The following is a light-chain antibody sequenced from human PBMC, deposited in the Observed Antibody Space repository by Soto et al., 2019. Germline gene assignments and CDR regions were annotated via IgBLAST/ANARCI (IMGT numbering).Light chain of an antibody. CDR2: AAS. V-gene: IGKV3-20*01. CDR1: QSVSSSF. J-gene: IGKJ4*01. Sequence: EIVLTQSPGTLSLFPGERATLSCRASQSVSSSFLAWYQQKPGQAPRLLISAASSRATGIPDRFSGSGSGTDFTLTIIRLEPEDFAVYYCQQYGSSPLLTFGGGTKVEIK. CDR3: QQYGSSPLLT.